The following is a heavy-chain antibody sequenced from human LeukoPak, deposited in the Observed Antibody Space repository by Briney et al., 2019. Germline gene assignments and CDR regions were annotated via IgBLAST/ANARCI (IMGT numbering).Heavy chain of an antibody. CDR3: ATLVSTRYYFDY. J-gene: IGHJ4*02. CDR1: NYSISSGYGYY. Sequence: SETLSLTCTVSNYSISSGYGYYWGWIRQPPGKGLEWIGNIYHSGITYYNHFNSSLKSRVTISIDTSKNQFSLRLTSVTAAVTAVYFCATLVSTRYYFDYWGQGALVTVSS. D-gene: IGHD5/OR15-5a*01. V-gene: IGHV4-38-2*02. CDR2: IYHSGIT.